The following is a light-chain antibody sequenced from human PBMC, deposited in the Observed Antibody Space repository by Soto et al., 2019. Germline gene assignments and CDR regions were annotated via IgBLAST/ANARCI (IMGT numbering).Light chain of an antibody. V-gene: IGLV1-51*01. CDR3: GTWDSSRTIGPWV. CDR1: SSNIGSNF. J-gene: IGLJ3*02. Sequence: QSVLTQPPSVSAAPGEKVTISCSGNSSNIGSNFVSWYQVLPGTAPKLLIYDNNERPSEIPDRFSGSKSGTSATLVITGLQTGDEADYHCGTWDSSRTIGPWVFGGGTKLTVL. CDR2: DNN.